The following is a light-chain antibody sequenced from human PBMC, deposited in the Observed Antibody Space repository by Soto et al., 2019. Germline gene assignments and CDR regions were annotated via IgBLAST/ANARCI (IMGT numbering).Light chain of an antibody. CDR1: TSDVGAYNY. V-gene: IGLV2-8*01. J-gene: IGLJ1*01. CDR3: SSYAGNNIYV. CDR2: EVT. Sequence: QSALTQPPSASGSPGQSVTISCTGTTSDVGAYNYVSWYQQHPGKAPKLMIYEVTKRPSGVPDRFSGSKSANTASLTVSGLQAEDEADYYCSSYAGNNIYVFGTGTEVTVL.